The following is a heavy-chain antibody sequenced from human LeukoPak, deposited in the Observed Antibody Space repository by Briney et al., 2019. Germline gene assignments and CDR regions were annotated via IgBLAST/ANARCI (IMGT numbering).Heavy chain of an antibody. CDR3: TREAAAGIDY. D-gene: IGHD6-13*01. CDR1: GFTFSTYW. CDR2: IKQDGSEK. V-gene: IGHV3-7*01. Sequence: GGSLRLSCAASGFTFSTYWMSWVRQAPGKGLEWVANIKQDGSEKYYLDSVKGRFTISRDNAKNSLYLQMNSLRAEDTAVYFCTREAAAGIDYWGQGTLVTSPQ. J-gene: IGHJ4*02.